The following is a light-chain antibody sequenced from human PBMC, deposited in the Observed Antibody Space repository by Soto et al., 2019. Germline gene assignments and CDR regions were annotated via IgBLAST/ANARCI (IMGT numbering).Light chain of an antibody. CDR1: QSVSRSY. V-gene: IGKV3-20*01. CDR3: QQYGSSPYT. CDR2: IAS. J-gene: IGKJ2*01. Sequence: EVVLTQSPGTLSLSPGERATLSCRASQSVSRSYLAWYQQNPGQAPRLLIYIASSRATGIPDRFSGSGSGTDFTLTISRLEPEDFAMYYCQQYGSSPYTFGQGTKLEIK.